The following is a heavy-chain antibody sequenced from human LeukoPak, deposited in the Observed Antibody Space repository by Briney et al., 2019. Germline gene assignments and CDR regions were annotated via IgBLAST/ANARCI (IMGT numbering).Heavy chain of an antibody. CDR2: IYYTRST. CDR3: ARDPSWTRGYFDY. CDR1: GGSISSYY. Sequence: SETLSLTCTVSGGSISSYYWSWIRQPPGKGLEWIGYIYYTRSTHYNPSLKGRVTISVDTSKNQFSLKLSSVTAADTAVYFCARDPSWTRGYFDYWGQGTLVTVSS. J-gene: IGHJ4*02. V-gene: IGHV4-59*01. D-gene: IGHD2-2*01.